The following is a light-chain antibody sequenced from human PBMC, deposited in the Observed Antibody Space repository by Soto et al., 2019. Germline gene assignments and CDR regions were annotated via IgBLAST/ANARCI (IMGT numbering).Light chain of an antibody. J-gene: IGKJ1*01. CDR1: QSVSNN. V-gene: IGKV3-15*01. CDR2: GAS. Sequence: EIVMTQSPATLSVSPGERATLSCRASQSVSNNLAWYQQKPGQAPRLLMYGASTRGTGIPARFSGSGSGTEFTLTISSLQSADFAVYFCQQYNNWARTFGQGTKVEVK. CDR3: QQYNNWART.